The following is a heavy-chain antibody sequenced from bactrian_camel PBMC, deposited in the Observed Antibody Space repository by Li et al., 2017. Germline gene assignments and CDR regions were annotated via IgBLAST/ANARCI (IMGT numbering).Heavy chain of an antibody. D-gene: IGHD1*01. J-gene: IGHJ7*01. CDR2: IYSGGDIK. CDR1: GHIGGQNC. V-gene: IGHV3S54*01. Sequence: QVQLVESGGGSVQPGGSLRLSCAASGHIGGQNCTGWFRLVSSGEEREGVAAIYSGGDIKTYDSSLASRLLISRDKDTVSLEMNNLTSEDTAMYYCATEERSLIGEPCKNAQMTRPMDYWGKGTQVTVS.